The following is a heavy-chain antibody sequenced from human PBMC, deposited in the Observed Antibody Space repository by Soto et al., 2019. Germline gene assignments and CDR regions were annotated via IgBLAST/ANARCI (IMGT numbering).Heavy chain of an antibody. CDR1: GYTFTGYY. Sequence: VASVKVACKASGYTFTGYYRHWGRQAPGQGLEWMGWINPNSGGTNYAQKFQGWVTMTRDTSISTAYMELSRLRSDDTAVYYCARGEMATIFPTYYYYGMDAWGQGTTVTVSS. CDR2: INPNSGGT. CDR3: ARGEMATIFPTYYYYGMDA. V-gene: IGHV1-2*04. D-gene: IGHD5-12*01. J-gene: IGHJ6*02.